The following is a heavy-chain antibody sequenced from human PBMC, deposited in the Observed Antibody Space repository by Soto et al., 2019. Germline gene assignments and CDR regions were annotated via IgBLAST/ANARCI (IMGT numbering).Heavy chain of an antibody. J-gene: IGHJ4*02. V-gene: IGHV3-53*01. CDR3: ARGSYQLPLDY. Sequence: GGSLSLSCAASGFTVSSNYMSWVRQAPGKGLEWVSVIYSGGSTYYADSVKGRFTISRDNSKNTLYLQMNSLRAEDTAVYYCARGSYQLPLDYWGQGTLVTVSS. CDR1: GFTVSSNY. D-gene: IGHD2-2*01. CDR2: IYSGGST.